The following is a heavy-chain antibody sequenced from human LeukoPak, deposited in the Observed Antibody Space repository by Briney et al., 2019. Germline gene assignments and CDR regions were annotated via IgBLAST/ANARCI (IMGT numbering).Heavy chain of an antibody. D-gene: IGHD1-26*01. CDR1: GFTFNSYG. J-gene: IGHJ4*02. CDR3: TKDLQSSSYAGLDY. CDR2: IWYDESQK. V-gene: IGHV3-33*06. Sequence: GGSLRLSCAASGFTFNSYGMHWIRQAPGKGLEWVVIIWYDESQKHYADSVKGRFTISRDNSKKTLYLEMNSLRAEETAVYYCTKDLQSSSYAGLDYWGQGTLVTVSS.